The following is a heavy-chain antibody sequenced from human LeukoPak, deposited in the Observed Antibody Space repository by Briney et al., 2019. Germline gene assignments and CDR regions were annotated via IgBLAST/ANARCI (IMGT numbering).Heavy chain of an antibody. CDR2: IRATAEGAKYA. CDR1: GFSFTDYP. D-gene: IGHD3-9*01. J-gene: IGHJ4*02. V-gene: IGHV3-48*02. CDR3: ATDQRYAFDY. Sequence: GGSLRLSCATSGFSFTDYPMNWVRQAPGKGLEWISNIRATAEGAKYAYYADSVKGRVTISRDDGKNTLYLHMNSLRDDGTAVYYCATDQRYAFDYWGQGILVTGSS.